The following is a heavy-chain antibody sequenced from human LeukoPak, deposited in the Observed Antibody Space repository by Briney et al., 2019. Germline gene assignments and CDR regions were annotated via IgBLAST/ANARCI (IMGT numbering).Heavy chain of an antibody. Sequence: GGSLRLSCAASGFTFSNYWMSWVRQAPGKGLEWVANIKQDGSEKYYVDSVKGRFTISRDNAKNSLYLQMNSLRAEDTAVYYCARDHGRYCSGGSCYFGGFFEYWGQGTLLTVSS. CDR1: GFTFSNYW. D-gene: IGHD2-15*01. CDR3: ARDHGRYCSGGSCYFGGFFEY. J-gene: IGHJ4*02. CDR2: IKQDGSEK. V-gene: IGHV3-7*03.